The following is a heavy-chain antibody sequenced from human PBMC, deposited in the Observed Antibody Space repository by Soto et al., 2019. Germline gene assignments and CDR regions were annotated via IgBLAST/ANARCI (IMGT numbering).Heavy chain of an antibody. D-gene: IGHD3-16*02. Sequence: QVQLQESGPGLVKPSQTLSLTCTVSGGSISSGDYYWSWIRQPPGKGLEWIGYIYYSGSTYYNPSLKSRVTISVDTSKNQFSLKLSSVTAADTAVYYCARAHYVWGSYRSYYFDYWGQGTLVTVSS. J-gene: IGHJ4*02. V-gene: IGHV4-30-4*01. CDR1: GGSISSGDYY. CDR2: IYYSGST. CDR3: ARAHYVWGSYRSYYFDY.